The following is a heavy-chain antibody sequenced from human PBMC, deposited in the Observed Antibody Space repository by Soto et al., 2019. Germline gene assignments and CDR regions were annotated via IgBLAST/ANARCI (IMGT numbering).Heavy chain of an antibody. D-gene: IGHD1-26*01. Sequence: GGSLRLSCAASGFTVSSNYMSWVRQAPGKGLEWVAVISYDGSDKYYADSVKGRFTISRDDSKNTLYLQMNSLRAEDTAVYYCANTYSGSYYVYGYWGQGTLVTVSS. J-gene: IGHJ4*02. CDR3: ANTYSGSYYVYGY. V-gene: IGHV3-30*18. CDR2: ISYDGSDK. CDR1: GFTVSSNY.